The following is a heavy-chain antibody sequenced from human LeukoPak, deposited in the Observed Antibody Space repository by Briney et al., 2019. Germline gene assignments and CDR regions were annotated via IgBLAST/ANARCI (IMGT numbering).Heavy chain of an antibody. CDR2: IYTSGTT. J-gene: IGHJ6*03. CDR1: GGSISSYY. D-gene: IGHD5-12*01. CDR3: ARANTATIPYSWYYMDV. V-gene: IGHV4-4*07. Sequence: SETLSLTCTVYGGSISSYYWSWIRQPAGKGLEWIGRIYTSGTTNYNPSLKSRVTMSVDTSKNQFSLKLSSVTAADTAVYYCARANTATIPYSWYYMDVWGKGTTVTVSS.